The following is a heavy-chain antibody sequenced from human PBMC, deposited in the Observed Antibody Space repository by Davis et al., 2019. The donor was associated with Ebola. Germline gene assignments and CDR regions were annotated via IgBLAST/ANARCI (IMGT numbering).Heavy chain of an antibody. CDR1: GFTFSSYA. CDR2: ISYDGSNK. D-gene: IGHD3-10*02. J-gene: IGHJ4*02. CDR3: ARDQGLFGELLYSWAFDY. V-gene: IGHV3-30-3*01. Sequence: LSLTCAASGFTFSSYAMHWVRQAPGKGLEWVAVISYDGSNKYYADSVKGRFTISRDNSKNTLYLQMNSLRAEDTAVYYCARDQGLFGELLYSWAFDYWGQGTLVTVSS.